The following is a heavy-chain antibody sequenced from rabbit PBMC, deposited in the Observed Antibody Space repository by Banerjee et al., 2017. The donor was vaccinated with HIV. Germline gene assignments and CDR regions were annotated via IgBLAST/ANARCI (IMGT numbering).Heavy chain of an antibody. CDR2: IYAGSSGTT. Sequence: QEQLQASGGGLVPPGGSLTLSCPASGFDFCSYYMSWVRQAPGKGLEWIACIYAGSSGTTYYATWAKGRFTISKTSSTTVTLQMTSLTAADTATYFCARASSGYYYFSLWGPGTLVTVS. J-gene: IGHJ4*01. CDR1: GFDFCSYYM. V-gene: IGHV1S45*01. CDR3: ARASSGYYYFSL. D-gene: IGHD1-1*01.